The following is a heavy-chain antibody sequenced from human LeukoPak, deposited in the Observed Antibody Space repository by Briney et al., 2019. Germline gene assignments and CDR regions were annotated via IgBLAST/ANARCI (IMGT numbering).Heavy chain of an antibody. CDR2: IYYTGTT. CDR3: ARRWVYDKRAFDA. Sequence: SETLSLTCTVSGGSISGTYYWGWIRQPPGKGLEWIGYIYYTGTTDSNPSLKSRVTISLDTSKNQFSLNLSSVTAADTAVYYCARRWVYDKRAFDAWGQGTMVTVSS. J-gene: IGHJ3*01. V-gene: IGHV4-59*08. CDR1: GGSISGTYY. D-gene: IGHD3-16*01.